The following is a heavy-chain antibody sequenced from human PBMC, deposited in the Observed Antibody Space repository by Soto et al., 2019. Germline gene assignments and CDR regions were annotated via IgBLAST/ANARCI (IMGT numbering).Heavy chain of an antibody. CDR1: GGTFSSYS. Sequence: QVHLVQSGAEVKKPGSSVKVSCKASGGTFSSYSINWVRQAPGQGLEWMGGIIPFFGATHSAQKFQGRLTITADESTSTTYMELSSLRSEDTAVYYCASRPVMEVAQYGNWFDPWGQGTLVTVSS. V-gene: IGHV1-69*01. J-gene: IGHJ5*02. D-gene: IGHD2-15*01. CDR2: IIPFFGAT. CDR3: ASRPVMEVAQYGNWFDP.